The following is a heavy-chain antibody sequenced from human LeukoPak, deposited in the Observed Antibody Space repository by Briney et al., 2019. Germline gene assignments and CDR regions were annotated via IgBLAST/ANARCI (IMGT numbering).Heavy chain of an antibody. CDR1: GYTFTSYD. J-gene: IGHJ4*02. D-gene: IGHD3-3*01. CDR2: MNPNSGNT. Sequence: ASVTVSCKASGYTFTSYDINWVRQAPGQGLEWMGWMNPNSGNTGYAQKFQGRVTITRNTSISTAYMELSSLRSEDTAVYYCARGRTSGGYYDFWSGYTTTLFDYWGQGTLVTVSS. CDR3: ARGRTSGGYYDFWSGYTTTLFDY. V-gene: IGHV1-8*01.